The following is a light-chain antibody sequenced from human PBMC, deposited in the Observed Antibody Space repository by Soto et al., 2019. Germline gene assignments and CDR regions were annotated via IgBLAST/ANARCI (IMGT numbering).Light chain of an antibody. CDR1: QSVSSN. J-gene: IGKJ5*01. Sequence: EIVMAQSPATLSVSPWEGATLSCRASQSVSSNLAWYQQKPGQAPRLLIYGASTRATGIPARFSGSGSGTEFTLTISSLQSEDFAVYYCKQYGSSLSITFGQGTRLEIK. CDR2: GAS. V-gene: IGKV3-15*01. CDR3: KQYGSSLSIT.